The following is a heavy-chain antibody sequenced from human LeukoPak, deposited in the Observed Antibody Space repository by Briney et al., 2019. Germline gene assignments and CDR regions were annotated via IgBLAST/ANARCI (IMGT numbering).Heavy chain of an antibody. Sequence: SETLSLTCAVYGGSFSGYYWSWIRQPPGKGLEWIGEINHSGSTNYNPSLKSRVTISVDTSKNQFSLKLSSVTAADTAVYYCARVVGAISDYWGQGTLVTVSP. J-gene: IGHJ4*02. CDR2: INHSGST. D-gene: IGHD1-26*01. V-gene: IGHV4-34*01. CDR3: ARVVGAISDY. CDR1: GGSFSGYY.